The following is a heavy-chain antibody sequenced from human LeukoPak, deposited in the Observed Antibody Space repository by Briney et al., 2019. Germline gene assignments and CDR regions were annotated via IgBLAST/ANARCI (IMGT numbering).Heavy chain of an antibody. CDR3: ARDLRYSSSWYLAYYMDV. CDR2: IYSGGST. V-gene: IGHV3-66*02. J-gene: IGHJ6*03. CDR1: GFTVSSNY. D-gene: IGHD6-13*01. Sequence: PGGSLGLSCAASGFTVSSNYMSWVRQAPGKGLELVSVIYSGGSTYYADSVKGRFTISRDNSKNTLYLQMNSLRAEDTAVYYCARDLRYSSSWYLAYYMDVWGKGTTVTVSS.